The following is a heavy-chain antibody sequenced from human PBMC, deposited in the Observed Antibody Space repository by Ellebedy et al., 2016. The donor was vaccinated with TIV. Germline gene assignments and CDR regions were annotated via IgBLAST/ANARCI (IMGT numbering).Heavy chain of an antibody. D-gene: IGHD1-26*01. CDR2: ISGGGGST. CDR3: TRDSGWEESD. Sequence: GESLKISXAASGFTFSSYAMSWVRQAPGKGLEWVSAISGGGGSTYYADSVKGRFTISRDNSKNTLYLQMNSLRVEDTAVYFCTRDSGWEESDWGQGTLVIVSS. J-gene: IGHJ4*02. CDR1: GFTFSSYA. V-gene: IGHV3-23*01.